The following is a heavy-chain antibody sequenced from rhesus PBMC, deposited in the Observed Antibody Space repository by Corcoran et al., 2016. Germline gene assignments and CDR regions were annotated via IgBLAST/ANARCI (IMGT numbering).Heavy chain of an antibody. CDR1: GGSISSNW. J-gene: IGHJ4*01. CDR3: ARATSCYFDD. V-gene: IGHV4-173*01. D-gene: IGHD1-1*01. Sequence: QLQLQESGPGLVKPSETLSLTCAVSGGSISSNWWSWIRQPPGKGLEWSGRISGSGGSTSYNPSLKSRVTISTDTAKNQLSLKLISVTAADTAVYYCARATSCYFDDWGQGVLVTVSS. CDR2: ISGSGGST.